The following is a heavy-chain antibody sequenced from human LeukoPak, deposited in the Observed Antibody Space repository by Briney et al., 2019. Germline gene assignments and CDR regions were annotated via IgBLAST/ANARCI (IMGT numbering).Heavy chain of an antibody. J-gene: IGHJ4*02. Sequence: GGSLRLSCAASGFTFSSYWMHWVRQAPGKGLVWVSRVSSDGTSTAYADSVKGRFSISRDNAKNTLYLQMNSLRAEDTAVHFCARDQLYCTGGYCYFDYWGQGTLVTVSS. CDR3: ARDQLYCTGGYCYFDY. D-gene: IGHD2-8*02. CDR1: GFTFSSYW. CDR2: VSSDGTST. V-gene: IGHV3-74*01.